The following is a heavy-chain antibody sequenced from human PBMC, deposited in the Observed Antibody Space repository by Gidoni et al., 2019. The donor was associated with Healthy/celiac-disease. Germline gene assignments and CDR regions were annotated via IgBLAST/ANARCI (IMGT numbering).Heavy chain of an antibody. CDR3: ARDGGYYYYGMDV. D-gene: IGHD3-16*01. J-gene: IGHJ6*02. CDR1: EFTFSSYW. CDR2: IKHDGSEK. V-gene: IGHV3-7*01. Sequence: EGQLVESGGGLAQTGGSMRLSYAASEFTFSSYWMSWVRQGQGKGLEWVDNIKHDGSEKYYGDPWKGRFTISRDNTKNSLYLQMNSLSAEDTAVYYCARDGGYYYYGMDVWGQGTTVTVSS.